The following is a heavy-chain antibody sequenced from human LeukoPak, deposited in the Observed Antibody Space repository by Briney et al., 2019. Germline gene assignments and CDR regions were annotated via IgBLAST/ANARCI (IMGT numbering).Heavy chain of an antibody. Sequence: GGSLILSCAASGFTFSSYSMNWVRQAPGKGLEYVSAISDSGGSTYYADSVKGRFTISRDNAKNSLYLQMNSLRDEDTAVYYCASAGSGLYWGQGTLVTVSS. CDR1: GFTFSSYS. V-gene: IGHV3-48*02. CDR2: ISDSGGST. J-gene: IGHJ4*02. CDR3: ASAGSGLY. D-gene: IGHD6-19*01.